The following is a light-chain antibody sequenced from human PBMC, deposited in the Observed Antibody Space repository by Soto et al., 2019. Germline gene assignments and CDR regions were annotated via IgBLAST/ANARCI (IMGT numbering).Light chain of an antibody. CDR3: QQFGDLTFI. CDR2: AAS. Sequence: DIQMTQSPSSLSASVGDSVTITCRASQSVSRYFNWYQQKPGSAPKPLIYAASGLEVGVPSRFSGSGSGTHFTLTISGLQPEDIATYYCQQFGDLTFIFGQGTRLEIK. V-gene: IGKV1-33*01. J-gene: IGKJ5*01. CDR1: QSVSRY.